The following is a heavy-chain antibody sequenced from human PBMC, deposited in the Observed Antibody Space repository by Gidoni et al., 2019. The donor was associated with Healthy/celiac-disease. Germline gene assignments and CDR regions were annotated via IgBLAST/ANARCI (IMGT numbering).Heavy chain of an antibody. CDR2: ISYDGSNK. V-gene: IGHV3-30-3*01. J-gene: IGHJ6*02. Sequence: QVQLVESGGGVVQPGRSLRLSCAASGFTFSSYAMHWVRQAPGKGLEWVAVISYDGSNKYYADSVKGRFTISRDNSKNTLYLQMNSLRAEDTAVYYCARAVPTSSCYYYYGMDVWGQGTTVTVSS. D-gene: IGHD6-13*01. CDR1: GFTFSSYA. CDR3: ARAVPTSSCYYYYGMDV.